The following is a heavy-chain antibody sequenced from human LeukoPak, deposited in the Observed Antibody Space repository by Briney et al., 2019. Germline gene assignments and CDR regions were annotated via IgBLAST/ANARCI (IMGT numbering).Heavy chain of an antibody. CDR1: GFTFSSYG. J-gene: IGHJ4*02. CDR3: ARDYCGGDCYNFDY. Sequence: GGSLRLSCAASGFTFSSYGMHWVRQAPGKGLEWVAVIWYDGSNKYYADSVKGRFTISRDNSKSTLYLQMNSLRAEDTAVYYCARDYCGGDCYNFDYWGQGTLATVSS. V-gene: IGHV3-33*01. D-gene: IGHD2-21*02. CDR2: IWYDGSNK.